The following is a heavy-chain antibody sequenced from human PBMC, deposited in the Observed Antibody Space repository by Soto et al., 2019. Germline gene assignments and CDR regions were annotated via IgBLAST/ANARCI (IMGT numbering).Heavy chain of an antibody. D-gene: IGHD3-10*01. CDR2: INTDGSST. J-gene: IGHJ4*02. V-gene: IGHV3-74*01. CDR1: GFTFSSFW. Sequence: EVQLVESGGGLVQRGGSLRLSCAVSGFTFSSFWMHWVRQAPGEGRVWVSRINTDGSSTSYADSVKGRFTISRDNAKNTLYLQMNSLRVEDTAMYYCAKRGVDTFGLSYWGQGTLVTVSS. CDR3: AKRGVDTFGLSY.